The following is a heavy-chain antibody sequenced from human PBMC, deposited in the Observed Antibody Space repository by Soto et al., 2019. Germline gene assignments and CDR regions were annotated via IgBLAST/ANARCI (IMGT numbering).Heavy chain of an antibody. D-gene: IGHD3-22*01. J-gene: IGHJ4*02. CDR1: GGSISSGGYY. CDR2: VYYSGST. Sequence: SETLSLTCTVSGGSISSGGYYWSWIRQHPGKGLEWIGYVYYSGSTYYNPSLKSRVTILVDTSKNQFSLNLSSVTAADTAVYYCARDKKDSSGYYHGRFDYWGQGTLVTVS. V-gene: IGHV4-31*03. CDR3: ARDKKDSSGYYHGRFDY.